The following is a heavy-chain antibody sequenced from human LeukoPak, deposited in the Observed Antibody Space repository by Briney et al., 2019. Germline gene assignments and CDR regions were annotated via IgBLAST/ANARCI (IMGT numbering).Heavy chain of an antibody. D-gene: IGHD1-26*01. V-gene: IGHV3-30-3*01. CDR3: TSFGGEDPGSYGSDY. J-gene: IGHJ4*02. CDR2: ISYGGNNI. CDR1: GFNLCSYA. Sequence: GGSVRLSCSGSGFNLCSYAMQWPGAGQGPGLEGVAVISYGGNNIYYSDSGRGRFTISRDNSKHTRYLQKNSLRAEDTAVYYCTSFGGEDPGSYGSDYWGQGTLVTVSS.